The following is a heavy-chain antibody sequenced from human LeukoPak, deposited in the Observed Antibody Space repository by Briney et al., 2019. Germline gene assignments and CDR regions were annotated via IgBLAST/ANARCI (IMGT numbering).Heavy chain of an antibody. V-gene: IGHV1-8*01. D-gene: IGHD3-10*01. CDR2: VNPNSGNT. CDR3: ARPGGVWFGELGLGGMAF. Sequence: ASVKVSCKASEYTFASYDIYWVRQAAGQGLEWVGWVNPNSGNTGYAQKFQGRVTMTRNTSITTAYVELSGLTFEDTAVYYCARPGGVWFGELGLGGMAFWGQGTTVTVSS. CDR1: EYTFASYD. J-gene: IGHJ6*02.